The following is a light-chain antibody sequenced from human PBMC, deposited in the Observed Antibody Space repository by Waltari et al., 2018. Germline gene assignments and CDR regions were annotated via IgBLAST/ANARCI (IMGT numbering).Light chain of an antibody. CDR1: QNIKNF. CDR3: QQTYTALWT. V-gene: IGKV1-39*01. CDR2: VAS. J-gene: IGKJ1*01. Sequence: IQMTQSPSSLSASVGDRVTITCRASQNIKNFLNWYQQKPGKAPKLLIYVASTLQSGVSSMFSGSGFGTDFTLTISSLQPEDFATYFCQQTYTALWTFGQGTKVDI.